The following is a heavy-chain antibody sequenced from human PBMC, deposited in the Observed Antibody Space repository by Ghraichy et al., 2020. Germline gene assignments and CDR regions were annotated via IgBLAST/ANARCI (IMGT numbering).Heavy chain of an antibody. J-gene: IGHJ5*02. CDR2: ISYDGSNK. CDR1: GFTFSSYG. Sequence: GGSLRLSCAASGFTFSSYGMHWVRQAPGKGLEWVAVISYDGSNKYYADSVKGRFTISRDNSKNTLYLQMNSLRAEDTAVYYCAKDQRSSSWYLNNWFDPWGQGTLVTVSS. CDR3: AKDQRSSSWYLNNWFDP. V-gene: IGHV3-30*18. D-gene: IGHD6-13*01.